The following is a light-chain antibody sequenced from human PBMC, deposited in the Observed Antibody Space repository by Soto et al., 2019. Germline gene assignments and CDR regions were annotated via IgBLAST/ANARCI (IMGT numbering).Light chain of an antibody. CDR1: QGISNY. CDR3: QKYTNVPA. Sequence: DIPMTQSPSSLSASVGDRVTITCRASQGISNYLAWYQQIPGKVPKLLISAASTLQSGVPSRFSGSGSGTDFTITISSLQPEDVATYYCQKYTNVPAFGGGTKVEIK. V-gene: IGKV1-27*01. J-gene: IGKJ4*01. CDR2: AAS.